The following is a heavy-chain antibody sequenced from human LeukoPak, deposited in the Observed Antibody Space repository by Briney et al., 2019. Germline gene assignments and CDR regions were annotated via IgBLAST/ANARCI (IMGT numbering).Heavy chain of an antibody. CDR1: GGSISSSSYY. CDR3: ARPHWGQLLSSQYFDC. CDR2: IYYSGST. V-gene: IGHV4-39*01. Sequence: SETLSLTCTVSGGSISSSSYYWGWIRQPPGKGLEWIGSIYYSGSTYYNPSLKSRVTISVDTSKNQFSLKLSSVTAADTAVYYCARPHWGQLLSSQYFDCWGQGTLVTVSS. J-gene: IGHJ4*02. D-gene: IGHD2-15*01.